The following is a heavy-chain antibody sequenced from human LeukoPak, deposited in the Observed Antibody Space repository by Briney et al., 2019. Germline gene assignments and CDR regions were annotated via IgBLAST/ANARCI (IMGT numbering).Heavy chain of an antibody. D-gene: IGHD3-22*01. CDR1: GFTFSTYN. CDR2: INSDGSST. CDR3: ASDLYYYDSSGYYVGSP. Sequence: GGSLRLSCAASGFTFSTYNMNWVRQAPGKGLVWVSRINSDGSSTSYADSVKGRFTISRDNAKNTLYLQMNSLRAEDTAVYYCASDLYYYDSSGYYVGSPWGQGTLVTVSS. J-gene: IGHJ5*02. V-gene: IGHV3-74*01.